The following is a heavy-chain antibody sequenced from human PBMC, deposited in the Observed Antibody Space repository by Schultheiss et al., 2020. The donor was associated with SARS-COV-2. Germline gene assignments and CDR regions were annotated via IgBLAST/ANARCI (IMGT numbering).Heavy chain of an antibody. J-gene: IGHJ4*02. CDR2: IYYSGST. CDR3: ARVAISSSFQYQFDS. V-gene: IGHV4-39*07. Sequence: SETLSLTCTVSGGSISSSSYYWGWIRQPPGKGLEWIGYIYYSGSTYYNPSLKSRVTISVDTPKNQFSLELASVTAADTAVYYCARVAISSSFQYQFDSWSQGTLVTVSS. D-gene: IGHD2-2*01. CDR1: GGSISSSSYY.